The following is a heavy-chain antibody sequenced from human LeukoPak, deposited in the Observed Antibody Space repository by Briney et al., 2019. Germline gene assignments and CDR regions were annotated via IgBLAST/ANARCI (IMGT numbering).Heavy chain of an antibody. D-gene: IGHD3-10*01. Sequence: GGSLRLSCAASGFTFSSYGMHWVRQAPGKGLEWVAVIWFDGSSEYYADSVKGRFTISRDNSKNTLYLQMNSLRAEDTAVYYCTRESGSGNYYYDYWGQGTLVTVSS. CDR1: GFTFSSYG. CDR3: TRESGSGNYYYDY. CDR2: IWFDGSSE. V-gene: IGHV3-33*01. J-gene: IGHJ4*02.